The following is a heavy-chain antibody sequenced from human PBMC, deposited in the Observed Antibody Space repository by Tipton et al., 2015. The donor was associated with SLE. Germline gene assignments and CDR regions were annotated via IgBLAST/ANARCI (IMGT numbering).Heavy chain of an antibody. CDR3: ASGNPVMPL. V-gene: IGHV4-34*01. Sequence: TLSLTCAVYGGSFSGYYWSWIRQPPGKGLDWIGHINHSGSTNYNPSLKSRVAMSVDMSKNQFSLKLTSVTAADTAVYYCASGNPVMPLWGQGTLVTVSS. CDR1: GGSFSGYY. CDR2: INHSGST. J-gene: IGHJ4*02. D-gene: IGHD2-2*01.